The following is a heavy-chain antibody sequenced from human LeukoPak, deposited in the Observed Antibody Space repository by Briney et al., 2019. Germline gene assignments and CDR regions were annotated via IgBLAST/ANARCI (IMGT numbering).Heavy chain of an antibody. CDR3: ARDWGVSARPGYMDV. D-gene: IGHD6-6*01. Sequence: SETLSLTCTVSGGSISTSNYYWGWIRQPPGKGLEWIGNIFYSGSTYYSPSLRSRVTISLDTSRNQFSLKLNSVTAADTAVYYCARDWGVSARPGYMDVWGKGTTVTVSS. CDR2: IFYSGST. CDR1: GGSISTSNYY. J-gene: IGHJ6*03. V-gene: IGHV4-39*07.